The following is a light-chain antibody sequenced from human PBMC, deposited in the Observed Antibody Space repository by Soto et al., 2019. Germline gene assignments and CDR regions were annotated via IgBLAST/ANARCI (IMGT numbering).Light chain of an antibody. Sequence: ALTQPASVSGSPGQSITISCTGTSSDVGSYNLVSWYQQHPGEAPKLMIYEGTQRPSGVSNRFSGSKSGNTASLTISGLQAEDEADYYCCSYAGSSTFVFGSGTKVTV. V-gene: IGLV2-23*03. CDR3: CSYAGSSTFV. CDR1: SSDVGSYNL. J-gene: IGLJ1*01. CDR2: EGT.